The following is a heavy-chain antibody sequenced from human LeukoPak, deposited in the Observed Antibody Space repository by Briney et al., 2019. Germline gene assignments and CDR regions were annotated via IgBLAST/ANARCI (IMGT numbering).Heavy chain of an antibody. CDR2: IYYSGST. CDR1: GGSISSYY. CDR3: ARQATLPIVVVPAAAEY. J-gene: IGHJ4*02. Sequence: SETLSLTCTVSGGSISSYYWSWIRQPPGKGLEWIGYIYYSGSTNYNPSLKSRVTISVDTSKNQFSLKLSSVTAADTAVYYCARQATLPIVVVPAAAEYWGQGTLVTVSS. V-gene: IGHV4-59*08. D-gene: IGHD2-2*01.